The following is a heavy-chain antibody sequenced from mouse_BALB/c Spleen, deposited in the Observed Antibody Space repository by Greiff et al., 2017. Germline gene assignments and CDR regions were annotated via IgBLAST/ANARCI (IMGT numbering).Heavy chain of an antibody. D-gene: IGHD3-1*01. J-gene: IGHJ2*01. CDR2: ISYSGST. CDR3: ARSSSSGSY. V-gene: IGHV3-2*02. Sequence: EVQLQQSGPGLVKPSQSLSLTCTVTGYSITSDYAWNWIRQFPGNKLEWMGYISYSGSTSYNPSLKSRISITRDTSKNQFFLQLNSVTTEDTATYYWARSSSSGSYWGQGTTLTVSS. CDR1: GYSITSDYA.